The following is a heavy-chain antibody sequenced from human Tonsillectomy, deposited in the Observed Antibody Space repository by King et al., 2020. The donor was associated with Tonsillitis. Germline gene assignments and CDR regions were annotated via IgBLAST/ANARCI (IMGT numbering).Heavy chain of an antibody. CDR1: GYSFTGYY. CDR3: ARDLSYDSSGYFGY. V-gene: IGHV1-2*02. CDR2: VNPNSGGT. J-gene: IGHJ4*02. Sequence: FQLVQSGAEVKKPGASIKVSCKASGYSFTGYYVHWVRQAPGQGLVWLGWVNPNSGGTKYAQQFQGRVTMTGDTSISTAYMELSSLRSDDTAVYYCARDLSYDSSGYFGYWGQGTLVTVSS. D-gene: IGHD3-22*01.